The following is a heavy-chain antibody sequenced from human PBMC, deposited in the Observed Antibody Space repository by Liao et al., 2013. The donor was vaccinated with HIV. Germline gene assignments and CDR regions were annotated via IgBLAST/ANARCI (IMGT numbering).Heavy chain of an antibody. V-gene: IGHV4-4*07. CDR3: ARGDNGFWSGSHYYFYYMDV. CDR1: GGSISSFY. CDR2: MYRTGST. D-gene: IGHD3-3*01. J-gene: IGHJ6*03. Sequence: MQLQESGPGLVKPSETLSLTCTISGGSISSFYWSWIRQPAGKGPEWIGRMYRTGSTNYNPSLKSRVTMSIDTSKNQFSLKLTSVTAADTAVYYCARGDNGFWSGSHYYFYYMDVWGKGTTVTVSS.